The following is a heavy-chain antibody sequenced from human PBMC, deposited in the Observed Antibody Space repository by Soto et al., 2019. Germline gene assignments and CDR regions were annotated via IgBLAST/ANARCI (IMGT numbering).Heavy chain of an antibody. V-gene: IGHV3-23*01. CDR1: GFTFGDYA. J-gene: IGHJ4*02. D-gene: IGHD3-16*01. Sequence: GGSLRLSCAASGFTFGDYAMTWVRQAPGKGLEWVSAITNGEETTFYADSVRGRFTISRDNSRSTLYLHMSGLRAEDTAVYFCAKVMPTFGGLIRPWDYWGQGTRVTVSS. CDR3: AKVMPTFGGLIRPWDY. CDR2: ITNGEETT.